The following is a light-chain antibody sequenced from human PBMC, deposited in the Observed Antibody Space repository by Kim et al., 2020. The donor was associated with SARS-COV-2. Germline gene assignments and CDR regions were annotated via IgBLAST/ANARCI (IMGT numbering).Light chain of an antibody. Sequence: PPGKRATLSCRASQTINYKFVCYQQKPGQAPRLLIYDATTRATGVPARFIGSGSETDFTLTISSLQSEDFAVYYCQQSNDWPPLTFGQGTKVDIK. CDR1: QTINYK. J-gene: IGKJ1*01. V-gene: IGKV3-15*01. CDR2: DAT. CDR3: QQSNDWPPLT.